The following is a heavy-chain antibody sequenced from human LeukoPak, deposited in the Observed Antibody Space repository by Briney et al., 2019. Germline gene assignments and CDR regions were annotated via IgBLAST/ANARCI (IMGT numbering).Heavy chain of an antibody. CDR3: ATRYGSGTYYMGY. Sequence: PGASLRLSCAASGFTCSSYAMSWVRQAPGKGLEWVSTISNTGGSTFYADSVKGRFTVSRDNSKNTLYLQMNSLRAEDTAVYYCATRYGSGTYYMGYWGQGTLVTVSS. J-gene: IGHJ4*02. CDR2: ISNTGGST. V-gene: IGHV3-23*01. D-gene: IGHD3-10*01. CDR1: GFTCSSYA.